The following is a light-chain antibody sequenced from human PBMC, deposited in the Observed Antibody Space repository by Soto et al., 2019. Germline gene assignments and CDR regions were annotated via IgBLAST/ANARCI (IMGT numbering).Light chain of an antibody. CDR3: QPYNNWPLT. CDR2: HAD. V-gene: IGKV3-11*01. J-gene: IGKJ4*01. Sequence: EIVLTQSPATLSLSPGERATLSCRASQSVHNYLAWYQQKPGQAPRLLIYHADKRATGVPARFSGGRSGAEFTLTINSLQSEDFAVYYCQPYNNWPLTFGGGTKVDIK. CDR1: QSVHNY.